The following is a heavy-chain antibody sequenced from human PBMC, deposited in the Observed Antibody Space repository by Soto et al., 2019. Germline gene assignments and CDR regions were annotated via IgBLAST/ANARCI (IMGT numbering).Heavy chain of an antibody. J-gene: IGHJ5*02. Sequence: QVQLQESGPGLVKPSETLSLTCTLSGDPITSSGFYWTWIRQHPAKGLEWIGYIYYSGVTYYNPSLKSRATISVDTSKNQFSLNLSSVSAADTAMYYCARDLRGRRSGRFDPWGQGTLVTVSS. D-gene: IGHD3-10*01. CDR3: ARDLRGRRSGRFDP. V-gene: IGHV4-31*03. CDR1: GDPITSSGFY. CDR2: IYYSGVT.